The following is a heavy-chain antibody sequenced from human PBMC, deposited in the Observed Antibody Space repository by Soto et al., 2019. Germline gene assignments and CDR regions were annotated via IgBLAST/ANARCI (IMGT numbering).Heavy chain of an antibody. Sequence: EVQLVESGGGLVQPGGSLRLSCAASGFAFSSYAMHWVRQAPGKGLEYVSAITSNGGNTDYASSVKGRFTISRDNSKNTLYLQMGSLRAEDMAVYYCARRIPFGYGMDVWGQVTTVTVSS. V-gene: IGHV3-64*01. CDR3: ARRIPFGYGMDV. CDR1: GFAFSSYA. J-gene: IGHJ6*02. D-gene: IGHD2-21*01. CDR2: ITSNGGNT.